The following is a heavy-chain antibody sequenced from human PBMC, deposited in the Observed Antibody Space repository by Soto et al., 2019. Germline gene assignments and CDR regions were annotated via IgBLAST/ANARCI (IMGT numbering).Heavy chain of an antibody. CDR3: ARAVNDFWSGFSYYFDY. D-gene: IGHD3-3*01. Sequence: QVQLQESVPGLVKPSETLSLTCTVSGVSISNYYWTWIRQPPGKGLEWIGYNHHSGITNYNPSLKSRVTMSLDTSKNQFSLRLGSVTAADTAVYYCARAVNDFWSGFSYYFDYWGQGTLVPVSS. V-gene: IGHV4-59*01. J-gene: IGHJ4*02. CDR1: GVSISNYY. CDR2: NHHSGIT.